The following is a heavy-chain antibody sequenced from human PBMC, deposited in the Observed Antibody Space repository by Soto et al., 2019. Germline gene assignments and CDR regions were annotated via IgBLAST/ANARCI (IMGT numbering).Heavy chain of an antibody. V-gene: IGHV4-61*01. D-gene: IGHD4-4*01. J-gene: IGHJ4*02. Sequence: SETLSLTCTVSGGSVSRDSNFWSWIRQPPGKGLEWIGYIYYSGPSRYNPSLESRVTISIDSSKNQVSLTLTSVTAADTAVYYCARGYSHYAHWGRGTLVTVSS. CDR3: ARGYSHYAH. CDR1: GGSVSRDSNF. CDR2: IYYSGPS.